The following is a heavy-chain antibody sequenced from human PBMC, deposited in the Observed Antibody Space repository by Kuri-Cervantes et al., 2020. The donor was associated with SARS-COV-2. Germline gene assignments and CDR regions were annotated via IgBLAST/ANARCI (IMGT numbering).Heavy chain of an antibody. D-gene: IGHD3-10*01. CDR1: GFTVSSNY. V-gene: IGHV3-53*01. J-gene: IGHJ4*02. CDR2: IYSGGST. Sequence: GGSLRLSCAASGFTVSSNYMSWVRQAPGKGLEWVSVIYSGGSTYYADSVKGRFTISRDNSKNTLYLQMNSLRAEDTAVYYCASGQYYGSGSYWVPEYFDYWGQGTLVTVSS. CDR3: ASGQYYGSGSYWVPEYFDY.